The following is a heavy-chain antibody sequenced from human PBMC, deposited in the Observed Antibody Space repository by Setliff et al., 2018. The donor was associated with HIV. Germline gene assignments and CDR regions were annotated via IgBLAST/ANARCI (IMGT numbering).Heavy chain of an antibody. CDR1: GGSISSGSYY. Sequence: PSETLSLTCTVSGGSISSGSYYWSWIRQPAGKGLEWIGEITHSGSTNYNPSLETRVTIPVDTSKNQFSLKLSSVTAADTAVYYCAKGVAGLQYYYYYMDVWGKGTTVTVSS. CDR2: ITHSGST. D-gene: IGHD6-19*01. V-gene: IGHV4-61*10. CDR3: AKGVAGLQYYYYYMDV. J-gene: IGHJ6*03.